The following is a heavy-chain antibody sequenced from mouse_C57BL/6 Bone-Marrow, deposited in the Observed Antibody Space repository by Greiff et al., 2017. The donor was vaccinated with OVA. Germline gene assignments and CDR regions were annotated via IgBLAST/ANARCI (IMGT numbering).Heavy chain of an antibody. Sequence: VQLQQPGAELVKPGASVKLSCKASGYTFTSYCMHWVKQRPGQGLEWIGRIHPSDSDTNYNQKFKGKTTLTVDKSSSTTYMQLSSLTSEDSAVYNCAIDAYYSKEDYFDYWGQGTTLTVSS. D-gene: IGHD2-5*01. CDR2: IHPSDSDT. V-gene: IGHV1-74*01. CDR1: GYTFTSYC. CDR3: AIDAYYSKEDYFDY. J-gene: IGHJ2*01.